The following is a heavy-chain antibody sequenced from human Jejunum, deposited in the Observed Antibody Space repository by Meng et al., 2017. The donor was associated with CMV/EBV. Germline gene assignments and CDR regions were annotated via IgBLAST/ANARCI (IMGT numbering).Heavy chain of an antibody. CDR3: ARDIGLRGFDY. J-gene: IGHJ4*02. CDR2: INTDTGKP. CDR1: GYIFAHFA. V-gene: IGHV7-4-1*02. D-gene: IGHD2-15*01. Sequence: SCKTSGYIFAHFAMNWLRQAPGPGLEWVGWINTDTGKPTYALGLTGRFVFSLDTSVGTAYLHISDLKADDTAVYYCARDIGLRGFDYWGQGTLVTVSS.